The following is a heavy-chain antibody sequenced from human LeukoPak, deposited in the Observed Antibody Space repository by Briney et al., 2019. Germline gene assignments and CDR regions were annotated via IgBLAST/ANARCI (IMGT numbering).Heavy chain of an antibody. Sequence: PGGSLRLSCAASAFTFSDYYMSWIRQAPGKGLEWGIYISSSSSYTNNADSVKGRFTISRDNAKNSLYLKMNSMRAEDTAVYYCARGGYDSSGYYVPVYPYWGQGTLVTVSS. CDR1: AFTFSDYY. CDR3: ARGGYDSSGYYVPVYPY. J-gene: IGHJ4*02. CDR2: ISSSSSYT. D-gene: IGHD3-22*01. V-gene: IGHV3-11*05.